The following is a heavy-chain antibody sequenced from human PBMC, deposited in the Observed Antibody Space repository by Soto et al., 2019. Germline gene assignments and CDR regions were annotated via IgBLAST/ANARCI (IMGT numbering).Heavy chain of an antibody. J-gene: IGHJ6*02. V-gene: IGHV5-51*01. CDR1: GYSFTSYW. D-gene: IGHD2-8*01. CDR2: IYPGDSDT. CDR3: ARQEWQEFCYSYGMDV. Sequence: HGESLKISCKGSGYSFTSYWIGWVRQMPGKGLEWMGIIYPGDSDTRYSPSFQGQVTISADKSISTAYLQWSSLKASDTAMYYCARQEWQEFCYSYGMDVWGQGTTVTSP.